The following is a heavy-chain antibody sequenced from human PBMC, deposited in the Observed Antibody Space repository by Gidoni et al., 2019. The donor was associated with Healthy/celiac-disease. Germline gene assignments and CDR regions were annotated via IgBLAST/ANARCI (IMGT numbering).Heavy chain of an antibody. CDR1: GGSISSSNW. J-gene: IGHJ6*02. CDR2: IYHSGST. CDR3: ARDQLALEMAAAPGYYYYGMDV. Sequence: QVQLQESGPGLVKPSGTLSLTCALSGGSISSSNWWSWVRQPPGKGLEWIGEIYHSGSTNYNPSLKSRVTISVDKSKNQFSLKLSSVTAADTAVYYCARDQLALEMAAAPGYYYYGMDVWGQGTTVTVSS. V-gene: IGHV4-4*02. D-gene: IGHD6-19*01.